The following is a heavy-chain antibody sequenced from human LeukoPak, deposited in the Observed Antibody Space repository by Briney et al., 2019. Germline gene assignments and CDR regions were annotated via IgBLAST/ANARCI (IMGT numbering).Heavy chain of an antibody. V-gene: IGHV3-11*01. CDR2: ISSSGSTI. CDR3: AGERSSRYGSELADAFDI. Sequence: GGSLRLSCAASGFTFSDYYMSWIRQAPGKGLEWVSYISSSGSTIYYADSVKGRFTISRDNAKNSLYLQMNSLRAEDTAVYYCAGERSSRYGSELADAFDIWGQGTMVTVSS. CDR1: GFTFSDYY. D-gene: IGHD3-10*01. J-gene: IGHJ3*02.